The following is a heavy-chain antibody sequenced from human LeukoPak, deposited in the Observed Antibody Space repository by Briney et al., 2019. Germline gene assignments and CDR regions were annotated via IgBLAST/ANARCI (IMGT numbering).Heavy chain of an antibody. V-gene: IGHV5-51*01. J-gene: IGHJ5*02. CDR2: IYPGDSDN. Sequence: GGSLQISCKGSGSPFTDYWIAWVRQMPGKGLEWMGIIYPGDSDNRYSPSFQGQVTISAHKSISTAYLQWSSLKASDTAMYYCARGGRDYGSGSYVVVVNWFDPWGQGTLVTVSS. CDR1: GSPFTDYW. D-gene: IGHD3-10*01. CDR3: ARGGRDYGSGSYVVVVNWFDP.